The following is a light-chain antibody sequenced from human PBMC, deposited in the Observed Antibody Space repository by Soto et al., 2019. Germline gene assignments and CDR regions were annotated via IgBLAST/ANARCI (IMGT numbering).Light chain of an antibody. CDR1: QDIRVY. CDR2: SAS. V-gene: IGKV1-27*01. J-gene: IGKJ5*01. CDR3: QKFNTAPLT. Sequence: DIQMTQSPSSLSASVGDRVTITCRASQDIRVYLAWYQQKPGKVPKLLIYSASTLQSGVSSRFSGSGSGTDFTLTISSLQPEDVATYFCQKFNTAPLTFGQGTRPEIK.